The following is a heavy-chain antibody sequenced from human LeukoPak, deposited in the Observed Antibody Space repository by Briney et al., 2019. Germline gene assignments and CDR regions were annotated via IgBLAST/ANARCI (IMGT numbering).Heavy chain of an antibody. J-gene: IGHJ6*03. V-gene: IGHV3-64*01. CDR2: ISSNGGST. CDR1: GFTFSTYV. Sequence: GGSLRLSCAASGFTFSTYVMYWVRQAPGKGLEYVSGISSNGGSTYYVNAVKGRFTIPRDNSKNTLYLQMGSLRADDMAVYYCARDKAGYMDVWGKGTTVTVSS. CDR3: ARDKAGYMDV. D-gene: IGHD6-19*01.